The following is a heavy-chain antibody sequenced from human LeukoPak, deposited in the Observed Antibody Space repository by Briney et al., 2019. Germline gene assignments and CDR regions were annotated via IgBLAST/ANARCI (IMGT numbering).Heavy chain of an antibody. V-gene: IGHV1-69*05. J-gene: IGHJ5*02. CDR3: ARESAHGTWFDP. D-gene: IGHD1-26*01. CDR2: IIPIFGTA. CDR1: GGTFSSYA. Sequence: ASVKVSCKASGGTFSSYAISWVRQAPGQGLEWMGEIIPIFGTANYAQKFQGRVTITTDESTSTAYMGLSSLRSEDTAVYYCARESAHGTWFDPWGQGTLVTVSS.